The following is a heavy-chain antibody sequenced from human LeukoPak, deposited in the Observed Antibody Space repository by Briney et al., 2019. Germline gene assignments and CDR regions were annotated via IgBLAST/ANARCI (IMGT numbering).Heavy chain of an antibody. CDR1: GFTFSSYG. V-gene: IGHV3-33*01. Sequence: GRSLRLSCAASGFTFSSYGFHWVRQAPGKGLEWVALIWYDGSNKNYVDSVRGRYTISRDNSKNTVYLQMNSLRAEDTAVYYCARGVFAGDLLTGYWYFDLWGRGTLFSVSS. D-gene: IGHD1-20*01. CDR3: ARGVFAGDLLTGYWYFDL. J-gene: IGHJ2*01. CDR2: IWYDGSNK.